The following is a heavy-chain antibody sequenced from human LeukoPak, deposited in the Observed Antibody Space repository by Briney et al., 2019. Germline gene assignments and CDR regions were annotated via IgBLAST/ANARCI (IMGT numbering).Heavy chain of an antibody. CDR3: AKDKTTVTRGGLDV. D-gene: IGHD4-11*01. CDR1: GFTFDDYA. V-gene: IGHV3-9*01. J-gene: IGHJ6*02. Sequence: PGGSLRFSCAASGFTFDDYAMHWVRQAPGMGLEWVSGISWSSGNKGYADSVKGRFTISRDNAKNSLYLQMNSLRTEDTALYYCAKDKTTVTRGGLDVWGQGTTVTVSS. CDR2: ISWSSGNK.